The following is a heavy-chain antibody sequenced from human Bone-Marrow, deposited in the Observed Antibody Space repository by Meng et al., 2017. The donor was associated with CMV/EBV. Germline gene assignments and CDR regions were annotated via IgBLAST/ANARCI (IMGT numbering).Heavy chain of an antibody. CDR3: ARSSNDYSNYGWFDP. V-gene: IGHV4-34*01. Sequence: SETLSLTCAVYGGSFSGYYWSWIRQPPGKGLEWIGEINHSGSTNYNPSLKSRVTISVDTSKNQFSLKLSSVTAADTAVYYCARSSNDYSNYGWFDPWGQGTRVTVSS. CDR1: GGSFSGYY. CDR2: INHSGST. D-gene: IGHD4-11*01. J-gene: IGHJ5*02.